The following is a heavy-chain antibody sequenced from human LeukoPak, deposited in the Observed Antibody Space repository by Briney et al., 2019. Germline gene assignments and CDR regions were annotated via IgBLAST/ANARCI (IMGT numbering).Heavy chain of an antibody. D-gene: IGHD1-14*01. Sequence: SETLSLTCAVYNGSFSGYYWSWIRQSPGKGLEWIGEINHSGGTNYNPSLKSRLTISVDTSKNQFSLKLSSVTAADTAVYYCAREGTVRWFDPWGQGTLVTISS. CDR2: INHSGGT. CDR1: NGSFSGYY. V-gene: IGHV4-34*01. J-gene: IGHJ5*02. CDR3: AREGTVRWFDP.